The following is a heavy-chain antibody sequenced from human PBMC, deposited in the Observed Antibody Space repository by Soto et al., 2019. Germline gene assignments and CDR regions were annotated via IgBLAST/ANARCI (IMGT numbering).Heavy chain of an antibody. V-gene: IGHV1-18*04. CDR1: GYTFTSYG. CDR3: ARVATFGPYYYGMDV. CDR2: ISAYNGNT. D-gene: IGHD3-3*01. Sequence: ASVKVSCKASGYTFTSYGISWVRQAPGQGLEWMGWISAYNGNTNYAQKLQGRVTMTTDTSTSTAYMELRSLRSDDTAVYYCARVATFGPYYYGMDVWGQGTTVTVSS. J-gene: IGHJ6*02.